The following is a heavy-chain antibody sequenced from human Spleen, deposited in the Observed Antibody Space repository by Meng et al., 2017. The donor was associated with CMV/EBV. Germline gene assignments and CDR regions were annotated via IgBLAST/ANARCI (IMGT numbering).Heavy chain of an antibody. J-gene: IGHJ6*01. Sequence: ASVKVSCKASGYTFSGYYIHWVRQAPGQGLEWMGWINPHSGDTNYAQRFQGRVTMTRDTSITAAYMELTRLRSDDTALYYCARNSGQNYNYGLDVWGQGTTVTVSS. V-gene: IGHV1-2*02. CDR3: ARNSGQNYNYGLDV. CDR2: INPHSGDT. CDR1: GYTFSGYY. D-gene: IGHD5-12*01.